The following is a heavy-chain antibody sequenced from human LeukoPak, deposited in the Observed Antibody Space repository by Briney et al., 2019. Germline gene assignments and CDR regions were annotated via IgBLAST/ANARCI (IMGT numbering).Heavy chain of an antibody. CDR3: ARDEDYYDSSGYV. V-gene: IGHV1-69*13. Sequence: SVKVSCKASGGTFSSYAISWVRQALGQGLEWMGGIIPIFGTANYAQKFQGRVTITADESTSTAYMELSSLRSEDTAVYYCARDEDYYDSSGYVWGQGTLVTVSS. J-gene: IGHJ4*02. CDR1: GGTFSSYA. D-gene: IGHD3-22*01. CDR2: IIPIFGTA.